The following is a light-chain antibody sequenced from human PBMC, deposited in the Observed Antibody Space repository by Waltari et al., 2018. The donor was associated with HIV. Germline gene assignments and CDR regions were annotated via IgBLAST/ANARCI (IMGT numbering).Light chain of an antibody. Sequence: QSALTQPRSVSGSPGQLVTISCTGSGDDIGAYNSVSWYQHHPGKAPKLMIYDVAQGPSGVPDRFSGFRSGNTASLTISALQPEDEADYYCCSYAGSFTWVFGGGTRLTVL. CDR2: DVA. CDR1: GDDIGAYNS. J-gene: IGLJ3*02. CDR3: CSYAGSFTWV. V-gene: IGLV2-11*01.